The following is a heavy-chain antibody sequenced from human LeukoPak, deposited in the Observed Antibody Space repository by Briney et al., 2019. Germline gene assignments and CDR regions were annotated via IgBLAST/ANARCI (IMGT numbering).Heavy chain of an antibody. CDR3: ARGGNYFDTSGFHY. Sequence: GESLKISCQASGFTFTTFWIGWVRQMPGKGLEWMGIISPDDSVTRYSPSFQGQVTISADKTISTAYLQWSSLKASDTAMYYCARGGNYFDTSGFHYWGQGTLVTVAS. D-gene: IGHD3-22*01. CDR2: ISPDDSVT. V-gene: IGHV5-51*01. CDR1: GFTFTTFW. J-gene: IGHJ4*02.